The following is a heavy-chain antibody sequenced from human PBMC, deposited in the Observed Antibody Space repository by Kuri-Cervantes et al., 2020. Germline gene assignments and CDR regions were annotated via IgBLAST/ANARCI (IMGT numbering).Heavy chain of an antibody. CDR3: ARGVYTSGSYSAFDI. J-gene: IGHJ3*02. Sequence: SETLSLTCTVSGGSISSYYWSWIRQPPGKGLEWIGYIYYSGSTNYNPSPKSRVTISVDTSKNQFSLKLSSVTAADTAVYYCARGVYTSGSYSAFDIWGQGTMVTVSS. D-gene: IGHD1-26*01. CDR1: GGSISSYY. CDR2: IYYSGST. V-gene: IGHV4-59*12.